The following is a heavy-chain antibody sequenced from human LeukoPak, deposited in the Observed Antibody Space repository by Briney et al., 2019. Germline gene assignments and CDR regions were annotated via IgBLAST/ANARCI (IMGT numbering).Heavy chain of an antibody. J-gene: IGHJ4*02. CDR1: GFTFSIYG. CDR3: AKKAYGYSSGWYHY. Sequence: GRSLTLSCAASGFTFSIYGMHGVRQAPGKGLEWVAVISYDGSNKYYADSVKGRFTISRDNSKNTLYLQMNSLRAEDTAVYYCAKKAYGYSSGWYHYWGQGTLVTVSS. D-gene: IGHD6-19*01. CDR2: ISYDGSNK. V-gene: IGHV3-30*18.